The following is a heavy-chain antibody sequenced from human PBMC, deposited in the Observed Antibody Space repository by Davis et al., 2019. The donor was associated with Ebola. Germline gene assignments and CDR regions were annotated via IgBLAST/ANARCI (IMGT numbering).Heavy chain of an antibody. CDR1: GGSISSYY. CDR3: ARSARNLRMGRYCSSTSCSLFDY. CDR2: IYYSGST. J-gene: IGHJ4*02. Sequence: PSETLSLTCTVSGGSISSYYWSWIRQHPGKGLEWIGYIYYSGSTYYNPSLKSRVTISVDTSKNQFSLKLSSVTAADTAVYYCARSARNLRMGRYCSSTSCSLFDYWGQGTLVTVSS. D-gene: IGHD2-2*01. V-gene: IGHV4-59*06.